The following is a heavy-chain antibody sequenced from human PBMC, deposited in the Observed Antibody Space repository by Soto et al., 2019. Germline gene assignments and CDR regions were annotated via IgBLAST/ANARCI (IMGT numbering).Heavy chain of an antibody. CDR1: GYTFTNYG. Sequence: QVQVVQSGAEVKKPGASVKVSCRSSGYTFTNYGISWVRQAPGQGLEWMGWISAYNGNTNYAQKLQGRVTMTTDTSTSTAYMELRSLRSDDTAVYYCARDFYCSGGSCYLDYWGQGTLVTVSS. CDR3: ARDFYCSGGSCYLDY. V-gene: IGHV1-18*01. D-gene: IGHD2-15*01. J-gene: IGHJ4*02. CDR2: ISAYNGNT.